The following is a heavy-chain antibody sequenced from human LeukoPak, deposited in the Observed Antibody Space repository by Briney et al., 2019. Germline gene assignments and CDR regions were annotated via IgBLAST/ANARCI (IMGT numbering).Heavy chain of an antibody. CDR3: ARDRYDILTGYFDY. V-gene: IGHV4-31*03. J-gene: IGHJ4*02. Sequence: SETLSLTCTVSGGSISSGGYYWSWIRQHPGKGLEWIGYIYYSGSTYYNPSLKSRVTISVDTSKNQFSLKLSSVTAADTAVYYCARDRYDILTGYFDYWGQGTLVTVSS. CDR2: IYYSGST. D-gene: IGHD3-9*01. CDR1: GGSISSGGYY.